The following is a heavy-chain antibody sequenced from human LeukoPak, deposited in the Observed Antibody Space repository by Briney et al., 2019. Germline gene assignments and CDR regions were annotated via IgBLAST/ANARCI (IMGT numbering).Heavy chain of an antibody. D-gene: IGHD2-15*01. Sequence: ASVKVSCKVSGNTLTDLSIHWVRQAPGKGLDWMGGFDPEDAEIIYAEKFQDRVTMTEDPSTDIAYLELSSLRSEDTAVYFCAAEGQWSLVHYFNSWGQGTLVTVSS. J-gene: IGHJ4*02. V-gene: IGHV1-24*01. CDR1: GNTLTDLS. CDR3: AAEGQWSLVHYFNS. CDR2: FDPEDAEI.